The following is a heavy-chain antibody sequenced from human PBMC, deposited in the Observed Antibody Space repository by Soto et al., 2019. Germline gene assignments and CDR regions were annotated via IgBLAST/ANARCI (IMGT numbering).Heavy chain of an antibody. Sequence: PGGSLRLSCAASGFNFSDHYMNWVRQAPGKGLEWVSYINGSSRYTNFADSVKGRFTISRDNAKNSLYLQMNSLRVEDTAVYYCARHTSGWHYYDYWGQGTPVTVSS. D-gene: IGHD6-19*01. CDR1: GFNFSDHY. J-gene: IGHJ4*02. CDR2: INGSSRYT. V-gene: IGHV3-11*06. CDR3: ARHTSGWHYYDY.